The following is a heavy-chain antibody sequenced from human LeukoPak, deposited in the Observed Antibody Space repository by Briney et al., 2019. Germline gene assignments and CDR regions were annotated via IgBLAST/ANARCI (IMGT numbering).Heavy chain of an antibody. CDR3: ARDPRGSYRENWFDP. CDR1: GYTFTSYG. Sequence: ASVKVSCKASGYTFTSYGISWVRQAPGQGLEWMGWISAYNGNTNYAQKLQGRVTMTTDTSTSTAYMERRSLRSDDTAVYYCARDPRGSYRENWFDPWGQGTLVTVSS. J-gene: IGHJ5*02. CDR2: ISAYNGNT. D-gene: IGHD3-16*02. V-gene: IGHV1-18*04.